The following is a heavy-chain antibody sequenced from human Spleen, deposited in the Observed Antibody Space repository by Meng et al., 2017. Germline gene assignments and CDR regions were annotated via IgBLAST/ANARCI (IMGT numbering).Heavy chain of an antibody. Sequence: GESLTISCAASGFTVDSYYMTWVRQAPGKGLDWVSVIYRSGSTYYADAVKGRFTISRDNYKNTVYLQMNSLRTEDTAVYYCARASGSGSYLGFDAFDLWGQGTMVTVSS. V-gene: IGHV3-66*02. CDR2: IYRSGST. CDR3: ARASGSGSYLGFDAFDL. J-gene: IGHJ3*01. D-gene: IGHD1-26*01. CDR1: GFTVDSYY.